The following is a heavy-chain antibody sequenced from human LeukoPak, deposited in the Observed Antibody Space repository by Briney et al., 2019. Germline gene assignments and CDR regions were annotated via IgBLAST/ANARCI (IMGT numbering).Heavy chain of an antibody. V-gene: IGHV4-39*01. CDR1: GGSISSTSSY. CDR3: AKSGGYGLIDY. J-gene: IGHJ4*02. CDR2: IYYSGST. D-gene: IGHD1-26*01. Sequence: SETLSLTCTVSGGSISSTSSYWGWIRQPPGKGLEWIANIYYSGSTYYNSSLKSRVTISVETSKNQISLRLNSVTAADTAMYYCAKSGGYGLIDYWGQGTLVTVSS.